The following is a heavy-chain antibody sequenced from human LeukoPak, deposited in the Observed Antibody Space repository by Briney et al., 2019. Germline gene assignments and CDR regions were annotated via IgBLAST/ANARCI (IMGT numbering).Heavy chain of an antibody. CDR1: RFTFSSYW. CDR3: AREVYSSGWSSFDY. Sequence: GGSLRLSCAASRFTFSSYWMHWVRQAPGKGLVWVSRINSDGSSTIHADSVKGRFTISRDNAKNTLHLQMNSLRAEDTAVYYCAREVYSSGWSSFDYWGQGTLVTVSS. D-gene: IGHD6-19*01. J-gene: IGHJ4*02. CDR2: INSDGSST. V-gene: IGHV3-74*01.